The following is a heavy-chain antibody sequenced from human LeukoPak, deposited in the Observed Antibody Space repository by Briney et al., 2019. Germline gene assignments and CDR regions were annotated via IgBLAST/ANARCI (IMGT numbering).Heavy chain of an antibody. CDR3: ARRYSGSYYRTYYFDY. CDR2: IYYSGST. D-gene: IGHD1-26*01. J-gene: IGHJ4*02. CDR1: GGSISSSSYS. Sequence: PSETLSLTCTVSGGSISSSSYSWGWIRQPPGKGLEWIGSIYYSGSTYYNPSLKSRVAISVGTSKNQFSLKLSSVTAADTAVYYCARRYSGSYYRTYYFDYWGQGTLVTVSS. V-gene: IGHV4-39*01.